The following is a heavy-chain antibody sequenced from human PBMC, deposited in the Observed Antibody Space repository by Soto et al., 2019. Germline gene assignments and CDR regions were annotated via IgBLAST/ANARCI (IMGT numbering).Heavy chain of an antibody. CDR2: ISSSSSYI. CDR1: GFTFSSYS. Sequence: GGSLRLSCAASGFTFSSYSMNWVRQAPGKGLEWVSSISSSSSYIYYADSVKGQFTISRDNAKNSLYLQMNSLRAEDTAVYYCARGSVFRYYYDSSGYWFQHWGQGTLVTV. V-gene: IGHV3-21*01. D-gene: IGHD3-22*01. J-gene: IGHJ1*01. CDR3: ARGSVFRYYYDSSGYWFQH.